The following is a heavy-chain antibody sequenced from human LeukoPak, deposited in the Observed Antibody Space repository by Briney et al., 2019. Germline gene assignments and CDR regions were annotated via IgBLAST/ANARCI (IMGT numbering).Heavy chain of an antibody. CDR1: GFTFSSYS. D-gene: IGHD6-13*01. CDR3: ARDGSSSWLNNWFDP. CDR2: ISSSSSTI. V-gene: IGHV3-48*01. J-gene: IGHJ5*02. Sequence: GRSLRLSCAASGFTFSSYSMNWVRQAPGKGLEWVSYISSSSSTIYYADSVKGRFTISRDNAKNSLYLQMSSLRSEDTAVYYCARDGSSSWLNNWFDPWGQGTLVTVSS.